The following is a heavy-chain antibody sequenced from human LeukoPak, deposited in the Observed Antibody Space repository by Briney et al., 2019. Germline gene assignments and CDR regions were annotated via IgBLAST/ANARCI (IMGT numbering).Heavy chain of an antibody. J-gene: IGHJ4*02. CDR2: ISSTSSYI. CDR1: GFTFSSYS. Sequence: GGSLRLSCAASGFTFSSYSMNWVSQAPGKGLEWVSSISSTSSYIYYADSVKGRFTISRDNAKNSLYLQMNSLRAEDTAVYYCARDDTYYDSSGYYLDYWGQGTLVTVSS. CDR3: ARDDTYYDSSGYYLDY. V-gene: IGHV3-21*01. D-gene: IGHD3-22*01.